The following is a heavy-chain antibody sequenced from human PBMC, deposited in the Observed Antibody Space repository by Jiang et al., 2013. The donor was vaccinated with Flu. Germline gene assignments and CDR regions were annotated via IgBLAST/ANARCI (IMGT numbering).Heavy chain of an antibody. J-gene: IGHJ4*02. CDR2: ISAYNGNT. CDR1: YG. V-gene: IGHV1-18*01. Sequence: YGISWVRQAPGQGLEWMGWISAYNGNTNYAQKLQGRVTMTTDTSTSTAYMELRSLRSDDTAVYYCARNYVGDILTGYYSPDYWGQGTLVTVSS. D-gene: IGHD3-9*01. CDR3: ARNYVGDILTGYYSPDY.